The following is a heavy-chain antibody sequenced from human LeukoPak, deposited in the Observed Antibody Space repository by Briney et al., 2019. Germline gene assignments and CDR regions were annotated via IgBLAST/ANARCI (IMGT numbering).Heavy chain of an antibody. J-gene: IGHJ3*02. D-gene: IGHD3-22*01. CDR2: IIPIFGTA. CDR1: GGTFSSYA. Sequence: SVKVSCKASGGTFSSYAISWVRQAPGQGLEWMGGIIPIFGTANYAQKFQGRVTITADESTSTAYMELSSLRSEDTAVYYCARDDSSGYYFGAFGIWGQGTMVTVSS. CDR3: ARDDSSGYYFGAFGI. V-gene: IGHV1-69*13.